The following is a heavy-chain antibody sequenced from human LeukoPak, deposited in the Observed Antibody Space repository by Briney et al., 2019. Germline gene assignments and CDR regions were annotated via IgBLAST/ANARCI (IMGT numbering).Heavy chain of an antibody. J-gene: IGHJ4*02. CDR3: ARDLREWELLRGDY. CDR1: GYTFTGYY. D-gene: IGHD1-26*01. CDR2: INPNSGGT. V-gene: IGHV1-2*02. Sequence: GASVKVSCKASGYTFTGYYMHWVRQAPGQGLEWMGWINPNSGGTNYAQKFQGRVTMTRDTSISTAYMELSRLRSDDTAVYYCARDLREWELLRGDYWGQGTLVTVSS.